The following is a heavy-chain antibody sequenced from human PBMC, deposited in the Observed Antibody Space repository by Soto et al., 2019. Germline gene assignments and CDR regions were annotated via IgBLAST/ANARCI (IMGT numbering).Heavy chain of an antibody. Sequence: QVQLQESGPRLVKPSQTLSLTCTVSGDSVGSGDYYWSWIRQPPGKGLEWIGYIYYTGTTYYNPSLKRRVTISVDPSNNQFSLRLSSVTAADTAVYYCATAAGWSHNFDYWGQGTLVTVSS. CDR3: ATAAGWSHNFDY. D-gene: IGHD2-15*01. J-gene: IGHJ4*02. CDR1: GDSVGSGDYY. CDR2: IYYTGTT. V-gene: IGHV4-30-4*01.